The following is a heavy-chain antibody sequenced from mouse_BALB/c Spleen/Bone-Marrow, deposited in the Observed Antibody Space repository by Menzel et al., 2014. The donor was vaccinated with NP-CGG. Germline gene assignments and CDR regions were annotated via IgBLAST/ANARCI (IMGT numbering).Heavy chain of an antibody. J-gene: IGHJ4*01. D-gene: IGHD1-1*01. Sequence: QVQLKESGAELVKPGASVKLSCKASGYTFTSYWMHWVKQRPGQGLEWIGEINPSNGRTNYNEKFKSKATLPVDKSSSTAYMQLSSLTSEDSAVYYCAREGNYYGSIAMDYWGQGTSVTVSS. V-gene: IGHV1S81*02. CDR3: AREGNYYGSIAMDY. CDR1: GYTFTSYW. CDR2: INPSNGRT.